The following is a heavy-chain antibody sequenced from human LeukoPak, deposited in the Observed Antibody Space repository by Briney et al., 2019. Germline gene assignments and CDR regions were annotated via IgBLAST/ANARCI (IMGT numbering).Heavy chain of an antibody. Sequence: SETLSLTCTVSGGSINNYYWSWIRQPPGKGLEWIGYIYYSGSTNYNPSVKSRVTISVDTSKNQFSLEVTSVTAADTAVYFCARGGWSYDYWGQGTLVTVS. CDR1: GGSINNYY. J-gene: IGHJ4*02. CDR3: ARGGWSYDY. V-gene: IGHV4-59*01. CDR2: IYYSGST.